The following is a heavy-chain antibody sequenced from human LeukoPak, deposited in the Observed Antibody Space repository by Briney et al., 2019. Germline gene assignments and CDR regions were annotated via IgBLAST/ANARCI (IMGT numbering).Heavy chain of an antibody. Sequence: GGSLRLSCAASGFTFSSYWMSWVRQAPGKGLEWVANIKQDGSEKYYVDSVKGRFTISRDNAKNSLYLQMNSLRAEDTAVYYCARTQYYYDSSGYWFDYWGQGTLVTVSS. V-gene: IGHV3-7*01. D-gene: IGHD3-22*01. CDR3: ARTQYYYDSSGYWFDY. J-gene: IGHJ4*02. CDR1: GFTFSSYW. CDR2: IKQDGSEK.